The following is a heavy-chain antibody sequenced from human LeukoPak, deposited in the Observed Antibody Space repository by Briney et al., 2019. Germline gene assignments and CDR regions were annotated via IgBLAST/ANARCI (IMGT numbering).Heavy chain of an antibody. D-gene: IGHD3-3*01. CDR3: ARGALTIFGVVGAFDI. V-gene: IGHV4-39*01. CDR2: IYYSGST. J-gene: IGHJ3*02. CDR1: GGSISSNNYY. Sequence: PSETLSLTCTVSGGSISSNNYYSGWIRQPRGKGLEWIGSIYYSGSTYYNSSLKSRVTISVDTSKNQFSLQLTSVTAADTAVYYCARGALTIFGVVGAFDIWGQGTMVTVSS.